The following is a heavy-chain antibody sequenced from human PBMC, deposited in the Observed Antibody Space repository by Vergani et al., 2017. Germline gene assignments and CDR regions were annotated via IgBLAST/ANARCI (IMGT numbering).Heavy chain of an antibody. Sequence: QVQLQESGPGLVKPSQTLSLTCTVSGGSISSGDYYWSWIRQPPGKGLEWIGYIYYSGSTYYNPSLKSRVTISVDTSKNQFALNLSSVTAADTAVYYCARGVRYCSSTSCYAWFDPWGQGTLVTVSS. V-gene: IGHV4-30-4*08. D-gene: IGHD2-2*01. CDR2: IYYSGST. CDR3: ARGVRYCSSTSCYAWFDP. J-gene: IGHJ5*02. CDR1: GGSISSGDYY.